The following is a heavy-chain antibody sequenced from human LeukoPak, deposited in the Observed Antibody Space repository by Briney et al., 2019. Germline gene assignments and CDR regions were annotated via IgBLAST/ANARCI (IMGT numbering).Heavy chain of an antibody. CDR1: GYTFTSYD. V-gene: IGHV1-18*01. CDR3: ARNIAVAGLYFQH. J-gene: IGHJ1*01. D-gene: IGHD6-19*01. CDR2: ISAYNGNT. Sequence: ASVKVSCKASGYTFTSYDINWVRQAPGQGLEWMGWISAYNGNTNYAQKLQGRVTMTTDTSTSTAYMELRSLRSDDTAVYYCARNIAVAGLYFQHWGQGTLVTVSS.